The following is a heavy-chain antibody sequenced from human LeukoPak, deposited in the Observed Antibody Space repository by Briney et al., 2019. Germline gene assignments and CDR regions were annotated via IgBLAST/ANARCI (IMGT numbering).Heavy chain of an antibody. Sequence: ETLSLTCTVSGGSISSYYWSWVRQAPGKGLEWVSAISGSGGSTYYADSVKGRFTISRDNSKNTLYLQMNSLRAEDTAVYYCAKPLYGSGSSYSIFDYWGQGTLVTVSS. CDR1: GGSISSYY. D-gene: IGHD3-10*01. V-gene: IGHV3-23*01. J-gene: IGHJ4*02. CDR3: AKPLYGSGSSYSIFDY. CDR2: ISGSGGST.